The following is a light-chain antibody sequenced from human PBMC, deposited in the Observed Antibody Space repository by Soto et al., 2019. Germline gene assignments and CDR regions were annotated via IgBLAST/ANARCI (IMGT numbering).Light chain of an antibody. CDR3: QQSYSIPT. Sequence: DIQMTQSPSSLSASVGDRVTITCRASQSISSYLNWYQKKPGKAPELLIYAASNLQSEVPSRFSGSGSGTDFTLTISSLQPEDFATYYCQQSYSIPTFGQGTKVAIK. V-gene: IGKV1-39*01. CDR2: AAS. J-gene: IGKJ1*01. CDR1: QSISSY.